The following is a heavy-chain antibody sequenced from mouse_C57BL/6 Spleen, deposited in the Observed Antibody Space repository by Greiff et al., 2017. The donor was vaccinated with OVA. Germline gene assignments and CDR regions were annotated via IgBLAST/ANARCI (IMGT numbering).Heavy chain of an antibody. CDR1: GYTFTSYW. D-gene: IGHD2-1*01. CDR2: IDPSDSYT. J-gene: IGHJ1*03. CDR3: ARTGKTYGNYDWYFDV. Sequence: QVQLQQPGAELVRPGTSVKLSCKASGYTFTSYWMHWVKQRPGQGLEWIGVIDPSDSYTNYNQKFEGKATLTVDTSSSTAYMQLSSLTSEDSAVYYCARTGKTYGNYDWYFDVWGTGTTVTVSS. V-gene: IGHV1-59*01.